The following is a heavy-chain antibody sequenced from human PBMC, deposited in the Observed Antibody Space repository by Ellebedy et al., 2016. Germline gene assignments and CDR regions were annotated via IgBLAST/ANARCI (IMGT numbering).Heavy chain of an antibody. V-gene: IGHV3-23*01. CDR3: RHGHYADY. CDR1: GFTFSNYF. CDR2: ISGGGDNT. D-gene: IGHD3/OR15-3a*01. J-gene: IGHJ4*02. Sequence: GGSLRLSXATSGFTFSNYFMTWIRQAPGKGLEWVATISGGGDNTFFADSVKGRFTISRDNSKNTLYLQMNNLRVEDTALYYCRHGHYADYWGQGTLVTVSS.